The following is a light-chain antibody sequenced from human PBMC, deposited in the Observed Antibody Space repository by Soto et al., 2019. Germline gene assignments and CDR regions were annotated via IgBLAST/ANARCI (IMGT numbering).Light chain of an antibody. CDR1: QSLTTN. Sequence: EIVLTQSPVTLSVSPGETVTLSCRASQSLTTNLAWYQQKPGQAPGLLIFGASTRATGIPARFSGSGSGTDFTLTISSLQSEDSAVYYCQQYNHWPPITFGGGTKVEIK. CDR2: GAS. CDR3: QQYNHWPPIT. V-gene: IGKV3-15*01. J-gene: IGKJ4*01.